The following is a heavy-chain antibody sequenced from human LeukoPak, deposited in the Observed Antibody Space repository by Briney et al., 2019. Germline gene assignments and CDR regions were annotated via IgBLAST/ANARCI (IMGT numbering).Heavy chain of an antibody. CDR1: GFTLSDSA. CDR2: IDRPAKSYAT. Sequence: GGSLRLSCAASGFTLSDSAIHWVRQASGKGLEWVALIDRPAKSYATAYGATVGGRFTISKDDSKNTAYLQMDSVKTEDTAPYYRTRDRGTYNWLDPWGQGTLVTVSS. J-gene: IGHJ5*02. CDR3: TRDRGTYNWLDP. D-gene: IGHD1-26*01. V-gene: IGHV3-73*01.